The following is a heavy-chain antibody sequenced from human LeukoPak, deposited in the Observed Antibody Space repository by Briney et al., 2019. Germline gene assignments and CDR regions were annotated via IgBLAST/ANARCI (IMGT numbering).Heavy chain of an antibody. V-gene: IGHV1-8*03. J-gene: IGHJ4*02. CDR3: ARGRSTGYPYYFEY. D-gene: IGHD5-12*01. Sequence: VKVSCKASGYTFTSYDINWVRQATGQGLEWMGWVNPNSGSTGYAQKFQGRVTITRNTSISTAYMELSGLRSEDTAVYYCARGRSTGYPYYFEYWGQGTLVTVSS. CDR1: GYTFTSYD. CDR2: VNPNSGST.